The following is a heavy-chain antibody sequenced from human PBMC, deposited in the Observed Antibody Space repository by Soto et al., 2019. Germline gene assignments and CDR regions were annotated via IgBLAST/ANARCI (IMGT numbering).Heavy chain of an antibody. CDR3: ARRGYSYGFPTA. CDR1: GVSISSSSYY. V-gene: IGHV4-39*01. Sequence: QLQLQESGPGLVKPSETLSLTCTVSGVSISSSSYYWGWIRQPPGKGLEWIGSIYYSGSTYYNQSLKSRVAISVDTSKNQFSLKLSSVTAADTAVYYCARRGYSYGFPTAWGQVTLVTVSS. J-gene: IGHJ5*02. D-gene: IGHD5-18*01. CDR2: IYYSGST.